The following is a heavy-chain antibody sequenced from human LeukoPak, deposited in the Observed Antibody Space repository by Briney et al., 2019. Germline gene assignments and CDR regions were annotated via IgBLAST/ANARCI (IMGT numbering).Heavy chain of an antibody. CDR3: ARHGIGDAFDI. CDR2: IYYSGST. D-gene: IGHD1-1*01. V-gene: IGHV4-39*01. Sequence: SETLSLTCTVSGGSISGSSYYWGWIRQPPGKGLEWIGSIYYSGSTYYNPSLKSRVTISVDTSKNQFSLKLSSVTAADTAVYYCARHGIGDAFDIWGQGTMVTVSS. J-gene: IGHJ3*02. CDR1: GGSISGSSYY.